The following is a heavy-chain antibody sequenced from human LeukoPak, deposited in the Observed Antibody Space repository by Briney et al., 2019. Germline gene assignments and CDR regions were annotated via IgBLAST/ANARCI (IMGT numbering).Heavy chain of an antibody. Sequence: KTSETLSLTCAVYGGSFSGYYWSWIRQPPGKGLEWIGEINHSGSTNYNPSLKSRVTISVDTSKNQFSLKLSSVTAADTAVYYCARGGHCSSTSCYAGGFDNWFDPWGQGTLVTVSS. D-gene: IGHD2-2*01. V-gene: IGHV4-34*01. J-gene: IGHJ5*02. CDR1: GGSFSGYY. CDR3: ARGGHCSSTSCYAGGFDNWFDP. CDR2: INHSGST.